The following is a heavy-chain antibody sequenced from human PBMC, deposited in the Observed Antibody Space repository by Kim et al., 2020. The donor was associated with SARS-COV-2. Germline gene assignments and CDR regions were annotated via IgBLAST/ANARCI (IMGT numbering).Heavy chain of an antibody. CDR1: GGSFSGYY. J-gene: IGHJ4*02. CDR3: ASNKDYGDFPLDY. V-gene: IGHV4-34*01. D-gene: IGHD4-17*01. Sequence: SETLSLTCAVYGGSFSGYYWSWIRQPPGKGLEWIGEINHSGSTNYNPSLKSRVTISVDTSKNQFSLKLSSVTAADTAVYYCASNKDYGDFPLDYWGQGTLVTVSS. CDR2: INHSGST.